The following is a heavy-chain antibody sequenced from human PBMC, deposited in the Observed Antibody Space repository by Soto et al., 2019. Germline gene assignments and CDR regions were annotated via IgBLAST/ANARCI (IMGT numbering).Heavy chain of an antibody. J-gene: IGHJ4*02. CDR3: VREMSGAFDY. Sequence: GSLRLSCAASGFTFSNAWMNWVRQAPGKGLEWVGLIKSKTDGGTIDYAAPVKGRFTILRDDLRNTVYLQMNSLKAEDTALYYCVREMSGAFDYWGKGTPVTVSS. CDR1: GFTFSNAW. CDR2: IKSKTDGGTI. V-gene: IGHV3-15*07. D-gene: IGHD3-10*01.